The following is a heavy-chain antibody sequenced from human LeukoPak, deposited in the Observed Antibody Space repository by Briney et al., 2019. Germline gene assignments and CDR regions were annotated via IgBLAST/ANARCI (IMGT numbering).Heavy chain of an antibody. Sequence: ETLSLTCAVSGYSISSGYYWGWIRQPPGKGLEWIGSIYHSGSTYYNPSLKSRVTISVDTSKNQFSLKLSSVTAADTAVYYCARGDYPRPFDFWGQGTLVTVSS. D-gene: IGHD2-21*01. CDR1: GYSISSGYY. J-gene: IGHJ4*02. V-gene: IGHV4-38-2*01. CDR3: ARGDYPRPFDF. CDR2: IYHSGST.